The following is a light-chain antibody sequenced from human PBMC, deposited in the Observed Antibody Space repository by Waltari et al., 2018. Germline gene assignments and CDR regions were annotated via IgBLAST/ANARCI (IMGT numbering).Light chain of an antibody. V-gene: IGKV3-20*01. CDR1: QSVTSIS. CDR2: GTS. J-gene: IGKJ4*01. Sequence: IVLTQSPDTLSLSPGERATLSCRASQSVTSISLAWYQQKPGQAPRLLIYGTSSRATGFPDRFSGSGSGTDFTLTISRLEPEDFAVYHCQQYDGSAVTFGGGTKEEIK. CDR3: QQYDGSAVT.